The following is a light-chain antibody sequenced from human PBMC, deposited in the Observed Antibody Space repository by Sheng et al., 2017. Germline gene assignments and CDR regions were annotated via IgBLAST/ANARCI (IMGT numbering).Light chain of an antibody. CDR3: QQYGSSPPLT. CDR1: QSVSSSY. Sequence: EIVLTQSPGTLSLSPGERATLSCRASQSVSSSYLAWFQQKPGQAPRLLIYAASSRASGIPDRFSGSGSGTDFTLTISRLEPEDFAVYYCQQYGSSPPLTFGGGTEGGDQT. V-gene: IGKV3-20*01. J-gene: IGKJ4*01. CDR2: AAS.